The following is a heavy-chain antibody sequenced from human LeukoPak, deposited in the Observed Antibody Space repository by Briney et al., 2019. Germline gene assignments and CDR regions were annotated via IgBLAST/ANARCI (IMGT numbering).Heavy chain of an antibody. D-gene: IGHD3-22*01. CDR2: IYYSGST. Sequence: SETLSLTCTVSGGSVSSGDYYWSWIRQPPGKGLEWIGYIYYSGSTYYNPSIKNRVTISVDTSKNQFSLKLSSVTAADTAVYYCAEVLYSYDSSGLGWFDPWGQGTLVTVSS. V-gene: IGHV4-30-4*08. CDR1: GGSVSSGDYY. J-gene: IGHJ5*02. CDR3: AEVLYSYDSSGLGWFDP.